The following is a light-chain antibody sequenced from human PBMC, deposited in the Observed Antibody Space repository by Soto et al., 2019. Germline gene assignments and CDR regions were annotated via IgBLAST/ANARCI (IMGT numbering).Light chain of an antibody. J-gene: IGLJ2*01. CDR2: GNS. CDR1: SSNIGAGYD. CDR3: QSYDTSLSGGV. Sequence: QPVLTQPPSVSGAPGQRVTISCTGSSSNIGAGYDVHWYQQLPGTAPKLLIYGNSKRPSGVPDRFSGSKSDTSASLAITGLQADDEADYYCQSYDTSLSGGVFGGGTKVTVL. V-gene: IGLV1-40*01.